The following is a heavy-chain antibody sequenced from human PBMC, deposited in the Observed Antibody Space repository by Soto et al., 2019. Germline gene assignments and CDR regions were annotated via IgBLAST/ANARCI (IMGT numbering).Heavy chain of an antibody. CDR1: GGSFTSTNYF. Sequence: QLQESGPGLVKPSETLSLTCTVSGGSFTSTNYFWGWIRQPPGKGLEWIGYMYYNGNTFYSPSLKSRVTMSVDTSKRQFSLDLSSVTAADTAMYYCAGLQIYDSRAAPTPIFHPWGLGAMVTVSS. J-gene: IGHJ1*01. CDR2: MYYNGNT. D-gene: IGHD3-22*01. V-gene: IGHV4-39*01. CDR3: AGLQIYDSRAAPTPIFHP.